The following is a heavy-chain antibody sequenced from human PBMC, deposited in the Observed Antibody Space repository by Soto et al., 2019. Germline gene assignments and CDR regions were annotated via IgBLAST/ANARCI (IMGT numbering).Heavy chain of an antibody. CDR2: ISAYNGNT. CDR3: ARGGTPIGY. V-gene: IGHV1-18*01. D-gene: IGHD3-16*01. Sequence: QVHLVQSGAEVKKPGASVKVSCTASGYTFTNFGISWVRQAPGQGLEWMGWISAYNGNTNYAQKFQGRVTMTPATSPSTAYMELRSLRSDDPAVYYCARGGTPIGYWGQGTLVTVSP. CDR1: GYTFTNFG. J-gene: IGHJ4*02.